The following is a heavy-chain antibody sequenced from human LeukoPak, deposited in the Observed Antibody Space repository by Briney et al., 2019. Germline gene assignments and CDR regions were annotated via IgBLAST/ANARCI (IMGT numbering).Heavy chain of an antibody. J-gene: IGHJ4*02. V-gene: IGHV4-4*02. CDR3: ARGALLWFGAKMEYYFDS. CDR1: GGSISSSNW. D-gene: IGHD3-10*01. Sequence: SETLSLTCAVSGGSISSSNWWSWVRQPPGKGLEWIGEIYHSGSTNYNPSLKSRVTISVDKSKNQFSLRLKSVTAVDTAVYYCARGALLWFGAKMEYYFDSWGQGTPLTVSS. CDR2: IYHSGST.